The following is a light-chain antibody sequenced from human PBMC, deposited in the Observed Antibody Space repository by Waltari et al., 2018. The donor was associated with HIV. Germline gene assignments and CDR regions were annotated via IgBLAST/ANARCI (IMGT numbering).Light chain of an antibody. CDR2: QVT. V-gene: IGLV2-8*01. Sequence: QSALTQPPSASGSPGQSVTISCTGTRNDVGGYDYFPWYQQFPGKAPKLIIYQVTKRPSGVPDRFSGSKSGTSASLAISGLQSEDEADYYCASWDDSLNGYVFGTGTKVTVL. CDR3: ASWDDSLNGYV. J-gene: IGLJ1*01. CDR1: RNDVGGYDY.